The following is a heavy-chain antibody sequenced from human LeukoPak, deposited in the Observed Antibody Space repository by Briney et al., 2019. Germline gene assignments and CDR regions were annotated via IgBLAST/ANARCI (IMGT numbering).Heavy chain of an antibody. CDR2: IYYSGST. D-gene: IGHD2-15*01. CDR1: GGSISSGGYY. J-gene: IGHJ2*01. CDR3: ASRSGYCSGGSCLLDWYFDL. Sequence: SETLSLTCTVSGGSISSGGYYWSWIRQHPGKGLEWIGYIYYSGSTYYNPSLKSRVTISVDTSKNQFSLKLSSVTAADTAMYYCASRSGYCSGGSCLLDWYFDLWGRGTLVTVSS. V-gene: IGHV4-31*03.